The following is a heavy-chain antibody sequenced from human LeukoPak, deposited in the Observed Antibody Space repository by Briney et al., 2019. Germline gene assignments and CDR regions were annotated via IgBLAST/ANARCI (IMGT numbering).Heavy chain of an antibody. V-gene: IGHV3-23*01. Sequence: GGSLRLSCAASGVIISSYAMSWVRQAPGKWLEWVSAINGRGDNTYYADFVKGRFTISRDNSKSTVYLQMNSLRTEDTAVYYCAKDRVSPGFNWFDPWGQGTLVTVSS. CDR1: GVIISSYA. J-gene: IGHJ5*02. CDR2: INGRGDNT. CDR3: AKDRVSPGFNWFDP. D-gene: IGHD2/OR15-2a*01.